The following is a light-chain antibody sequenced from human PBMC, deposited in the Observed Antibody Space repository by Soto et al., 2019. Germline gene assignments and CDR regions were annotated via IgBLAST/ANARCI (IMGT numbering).Light chain of an antibody. CDR1: QSINNW. CDR3: QQYDTYPLT. J-gene: IGKJ4*01. Sequence: DVQMTQSPSSLSASVGDRVTITCRASQSINNWLAWYQQQPGKAPKFLIYDASTFETGVPSRFSGSASGTEFTLTISGLQPEDVASDYCQQYDTYPLTFGGGTRVDLK. V-gene: IGKV1-5*01. CDR2: DAS.